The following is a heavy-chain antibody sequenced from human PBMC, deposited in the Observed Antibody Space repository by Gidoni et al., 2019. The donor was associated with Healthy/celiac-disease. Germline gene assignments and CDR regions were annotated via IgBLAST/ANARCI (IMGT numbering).Heavy chain of an antibody. CDR3: ARGGIRYLTLYYYGMDV. CDR1: GSTFPGSY. D-gene: IGHD3-9*01. J-gene: IGHJ6*02. Sequence: QVQLVQSGAEVKKPGASVKVSCMASGSTFPGSYMHWVRQAPGQGLEWMGWIHPNSGGTNYAQKFQGGVTMNRDTSISTAYMELSRLRSDDTAVDYGARGGIRYLTLYYYGMDVWGQGTTVTVSS. V-gene: IGHV1-2*02. CDR2: IHPNSGGT.